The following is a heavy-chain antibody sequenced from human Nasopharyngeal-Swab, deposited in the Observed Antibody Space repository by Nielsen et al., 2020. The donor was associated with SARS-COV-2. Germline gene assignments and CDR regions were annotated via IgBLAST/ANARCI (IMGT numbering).Heavy chain of an antibody. CDR2: IYYSGST. CDR1: GGSISSSSYY. J-gene: IGHJ4*02. V-gene: IGHV4-39*07. CDR3: ARDPRGLAGTFDY. D-gene: IGHD6-19*01. Sequence: SETLSLTFTVSGGSISSSSYYWGWIRQPPGKGLEWIGSIYYSGSTYYNPSLKSRVTKSVDTSKNHFSLKLSSVTAADTAVYYCARDPRGLAGTFDYWGQGTLVTVSS.